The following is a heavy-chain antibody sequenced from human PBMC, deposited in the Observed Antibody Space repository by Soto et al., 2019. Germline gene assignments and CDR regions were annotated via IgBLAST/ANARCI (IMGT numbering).Heavy chain of an antibody. J-gene: IGHJ4*02. D-gene: IGHD6-19*01. CDR1: GFIFDYFG. V-gene: IGHV3-21*01. Sequence: EVQLVESGGGLVKSGGSLTLSCEASGFIFDYFGMTWVRQAPGKGLEWVSFISSSASYIYYADSVKGRFTVSRDNAKKSLNLQMNSLRAEDTAVYYCARSRSHWLASDSWGQGTLVTVSA. CDR2: ISSSASYI. CDR3: ARSRSHWLASDS.